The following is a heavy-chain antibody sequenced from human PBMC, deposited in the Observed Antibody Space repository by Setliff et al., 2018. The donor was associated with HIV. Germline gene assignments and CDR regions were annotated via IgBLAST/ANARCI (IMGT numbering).Heavy chain of an antibody. CDR3: ARVDTMLLFFDL. J-gene: IGHJ4*02. V-gene: IGHV4-39*02. D-gene: IGHD3-10*02. CDR2: IDYSGST. CDR1: GGSISSSSSY. Sequence: SETLSLTCTVSGGSISSSSSYWGWIRQPPGKGLEWIGSIDYSGSTNNNPSLKSRITISIDTSKDHFSLHLTSVTAADTAIYYCARVDTMLLFFDLWGQGTLVTVSS.